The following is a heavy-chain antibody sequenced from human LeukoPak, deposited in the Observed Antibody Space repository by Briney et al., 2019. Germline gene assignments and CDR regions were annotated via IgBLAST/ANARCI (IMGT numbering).Heavy chain of an antibody. V-gene: IGHV3-11*04. D-gene: IGHD2-2*01. J-gene: IGHJ6*02. CDR3: ARDGSTSPMDV. CDR1: GFTFSDYY. Sequence: GGSLRLSCAASGFTFSDYYMSWIRQAPGKVLEWVSYISSSGSTIYYADSVKGRFTIPRDNAKNSLYLQMNSLRAEDTAVYYCARDGSTSPMDVWGQGTTVTVSS. CDR2: ISSSGSTI.